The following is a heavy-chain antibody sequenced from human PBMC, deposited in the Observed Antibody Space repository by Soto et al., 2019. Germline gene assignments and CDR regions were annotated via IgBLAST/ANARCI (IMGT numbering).Heavy chain of an antibody. V-gene: IGHV3-7*01. CDR3: SIEDILTGLGYYDGMDV. CDR2: MEGDGGDK. D-gene: IGHD3-9*01. Sequence: GGSLRLSCAASGFTFNSYWMSWVRQAPGKGLEWVADMEGDGGDKYYVDSVKGRFTISRDNAKNSLYLQTNSLRAEDTAVYYFSIEDILTGLGYYDGMDVWGQGTPVTVSS. CDR1: GFTFNSYW. J-gene: IGHJ6*02.